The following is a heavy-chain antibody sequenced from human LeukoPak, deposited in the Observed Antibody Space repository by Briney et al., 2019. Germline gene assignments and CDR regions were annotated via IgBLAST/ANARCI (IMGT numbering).Heavy chain of an antibody. Sequence: TSETLSLTSGVSSGSLSGYSWGWIRQPPGKGLEWVGEISHSGITNYNASLKSRVTISLKKSESQFSLTLSSVTAADTAVYYCTRQSGTVTPIDYWSQGTLVTVSS. D-gene: IGHD4-17*01. CDR2: ISHSGIT. CDR1: SGSLSGYS. CDR3: TRQSGTVTPIDY. V-gene: IGHV4-34*01. J-gene: IGHJ4*02.